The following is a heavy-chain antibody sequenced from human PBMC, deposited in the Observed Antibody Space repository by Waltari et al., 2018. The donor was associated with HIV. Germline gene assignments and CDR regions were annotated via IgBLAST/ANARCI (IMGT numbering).Heavy chain of an antibody. Sequence: QVQLVESGGGVVQPGRSLRLSCAASGFTFRSYGMHWVRQAPGKGLEWVAVIWYDGSNKYYADSVKGRFTISRDNSKNTLYLQMNSLRAEDTAVYYCARGVGSYRTGSDYFDYWGQGTLVTVSS. V-gene: IGHV3-33*01. D-gene: IGHD1-26*01. CDR1: GFTFRSYG. CDR3: ARGVGSYRTGSDYFDY. J-gene: IGHJ4*02. CDR2: IWYDGSNK.